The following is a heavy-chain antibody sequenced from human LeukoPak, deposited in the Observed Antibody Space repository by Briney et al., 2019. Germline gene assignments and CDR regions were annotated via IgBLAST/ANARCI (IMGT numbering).Heavy chain of an antibody. D-gene: IGHD5-12*01. CDR2: IYYSGTT. V-gene: IGHV4-31*03. CDR3: ATRQGRDSGLEY. CDR1: GGSIRRGKYY. Sequence: PSETLSLTCCVSGGSIRRGKYYWTWIRHHPGRGLEWIGNIYYSGTTSYNPSLKGRITISADTSKNQFSLKLRSVTAADTAVYYCATRQGRDSGLEYWGQGTLATVSS. J-gene: IGHJ4*02.